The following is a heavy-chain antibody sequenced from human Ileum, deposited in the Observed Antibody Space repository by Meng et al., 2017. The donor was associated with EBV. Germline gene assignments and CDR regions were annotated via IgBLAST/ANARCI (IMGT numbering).Heavy chain of an antibody. CDR3: ALRPRQLLRGWFDS. CDR2: IYGQGDK. CDR1: GFSLSTSGVG. D-gene: IGHD6-13*01. J-gene: IGHJ5*01. Sequence: ITCKESAPTVVKPTQTLTLTCTFSGFSLSTSGVGVGWIRQPPGKALEWLAMIYGQGDKHYSPSLTSRLTITKDTSKNQVVLTMTNMDSVDTATYYCALRPRQLLRGWFDSWGQGALVTVSS. V-gene: IGHV2-5*01.